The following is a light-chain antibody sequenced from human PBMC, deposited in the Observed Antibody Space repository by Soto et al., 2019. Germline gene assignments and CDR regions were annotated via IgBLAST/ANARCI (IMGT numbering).Light chain of an antibody. CDR2: SNN. CDR1: SSNIGSNT. CDR3: AAWDDSLNGGV. V-gene: IGLV1-44*01. J-gene: IGLJ3*02. Sequence: QTVVTQPPSASGTPGQRVTISCSGSSSNIGSNTVNWYQQLPVTAPKLLIYSNNQRPSGVPDRFSGSKSGTSASLAISGLQSEDEADYYCAAWDDSLNGGVFGGGTKLTVL.